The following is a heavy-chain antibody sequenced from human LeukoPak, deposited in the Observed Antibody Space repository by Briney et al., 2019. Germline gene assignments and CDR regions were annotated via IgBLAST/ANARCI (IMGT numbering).Heavy chain of an antibody. CDR3: ARDEGLTAAGPQYAYY. J-gene: IGHJ4*02. Sequence: PGGSLRLSCAASGFTLSSYWMSWVRQAPGKGLEWVASIKQDGSEKYYVDSVKGRFTISRDNAKNSLYLQMNSLRAEDTAVYYCARDEGLTAAGPQYAYYWGQGTLVTVSS. CDR2: IKQDGSEK. V-gene: IGHV3-7*01. CDR1: GFTLSSYW. D-gene: IGHD6-13*01.